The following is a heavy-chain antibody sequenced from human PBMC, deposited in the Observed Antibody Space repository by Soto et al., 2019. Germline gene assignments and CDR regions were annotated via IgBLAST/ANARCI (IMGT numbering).Heavy chain of an antibody. Sequence: GGSLRLSCAASGFTFSSYSMNWVRQAPGKGLEWVSYISSSSTIYYADSVKGRFTISRDNAKNSLYLQMNSLRDEDTAVYYCARVEYVSYLGGMDVWGQGTTVTVSS. D-gene: IGHD2-2*01. CDR3: ARVEYVSYLGGMDV. V-gene: IGHV3-48*02. CDR2: ISSSSTI. J-gene: IGHJ6*02. CDR1: GFTFSSYS.